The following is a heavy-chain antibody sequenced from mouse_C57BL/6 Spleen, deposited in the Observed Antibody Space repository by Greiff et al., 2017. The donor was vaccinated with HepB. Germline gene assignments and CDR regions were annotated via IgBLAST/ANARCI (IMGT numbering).Heavy chain of an antibody. CDR2: ISSGSSTI. CDR1: GFTFSDYG. J-gene: IGHJ3*01. D-gene: IGHD2-5*01. CDR3: ARPPYYSNLAWFAY. V-gene: IGHV5-17*01. Sequence: EVQRVESGGGLVKPGGSLKLSCAASGFTFSDYGMHWVRQAPEKGLEWVAYISSGSSTIYYADTVKGRFTISRDNAKNTLFLQMTSLRSEDTAMYYCARPPYYSNLAWFAYWGQGTLVTVSA.